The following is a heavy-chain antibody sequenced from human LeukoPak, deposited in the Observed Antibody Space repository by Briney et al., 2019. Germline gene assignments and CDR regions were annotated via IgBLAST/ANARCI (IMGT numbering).Heavy chain of an antibody. Sequence: GGSLRLSCAAYGFTVTINYMNWARQDPGEGLEWVSIIYSGGTTYYADSVKGRFTIPRDNSKNTLNLQTNSLRVEDIAFYDSTRAGGSIKPFDYWGQGTLVTVSS. CDR2: IYSGGTT. CDR3: TRAGGSIKPFDY. J-gene: IGHJ4*02. CDR1: GFTVTINY. V-gene: IGHV3-53*01. D-gene: IGHD2-2*01.